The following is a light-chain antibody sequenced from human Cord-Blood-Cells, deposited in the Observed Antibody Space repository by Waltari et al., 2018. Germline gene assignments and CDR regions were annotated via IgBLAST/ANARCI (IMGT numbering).Light chain of an antibody. Sequence: QSALTQPRSVSGSPGQSVTISCTGTSSDVGGYNYVSWYQQHPGKAPKLMIYDVSKRPSVVPDRFSGSKSGNTASLTISGLQAEDEADYYCSSYTSSSTFVVFGGGTKLTVL. CDR1: SSDVGGYNY. V-gene: IGLV2-11*01. J-gene: IGLJ2*01. CDR2: DVS. CDR3: SSYTSSSTFVV.